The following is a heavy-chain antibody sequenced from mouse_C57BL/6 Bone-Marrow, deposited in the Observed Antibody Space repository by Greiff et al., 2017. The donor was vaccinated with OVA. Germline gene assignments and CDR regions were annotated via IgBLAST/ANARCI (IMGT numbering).Heavy chain of an antibody. J-gene: IGHJ1*03. Sequence: QVQLQQPGAELVKPGASVKLSCKASGYTFTSYWMHWVKQRPGQGLEWIGMIHPNSGSTNYNEKFKSKATLTVDKSSSTAYMQLSSLTSEDSAVYYCARSELRFFHWYFDVWGTGTTVTVSS. D-gene: IGHD3-2*02. CDR3: ARSELRFFHWYFDV. CDR1: GYTFTSYW. V-gene: IGHV1-64*01. CDR2: IHPNSGST.